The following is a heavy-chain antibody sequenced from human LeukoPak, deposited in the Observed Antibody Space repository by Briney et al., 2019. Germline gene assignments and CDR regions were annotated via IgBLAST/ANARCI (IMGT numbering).Heavy chain of an antibody. J-gene: IGHJ4*02. CDR2: MNSDGSKE. CDR1: GFTFSTFW. Sequence: PGGPLRLSCAASGFTFSTFWMTWVRQAPGKGLERVAHMNSDGSKEDYVDSVKGRSTISRDNAKNSLYLQMNSLRAEDTAIYYCARDGWGYLLDYWGQGILVTVSS. D-gene: IGHD3-22*01. V-gene: IGHV3-7*01. CDR3: ARDGWGYLLDY.